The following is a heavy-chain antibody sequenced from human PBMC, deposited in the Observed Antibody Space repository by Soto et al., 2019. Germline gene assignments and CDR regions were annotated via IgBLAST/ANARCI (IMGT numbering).Heavy chain of an antibody. CDR3: ARKGVGFTMVRGVIPNYYYYMDV. Sequence: SETLSLTCAVSSGSISSSNWWSWVRQPPGKGLEWIGEIYHSGSTNYNPSLKSRVTISVDKSKNQFSLKLSSVTAADTAVYYCARKGVGFTMVRGVIPNYYYYMDVWGKGTTVTVSS. J-gene: IGHJ6*03. D-gene: IGHD3-10*01. CDR2: IYHSGST. CDR1: SGSISSSNW. V-gene: IGHV4-4*02.